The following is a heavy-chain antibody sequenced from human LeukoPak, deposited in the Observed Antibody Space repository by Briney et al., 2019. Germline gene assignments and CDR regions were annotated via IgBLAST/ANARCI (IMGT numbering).Heavy chain of an antibody. CDR1: GFTFSSYA. V-gene: IGHV3-23*01. CDR2: ISGSGGST. J-gene: IGHJ4*02. Sequence: HPGGSLRLSCAASGFTFSSYAMSWVRQAPGKGLEWVSAISGSGGSTYYADSVRGRFTISRDNSKNTLYLQLNSLRADDTAVYYCATERGDFFDYWGQGTLVTVSS. CDR3: ATERGDFFDY. D-gene: IGHD5-24*01.